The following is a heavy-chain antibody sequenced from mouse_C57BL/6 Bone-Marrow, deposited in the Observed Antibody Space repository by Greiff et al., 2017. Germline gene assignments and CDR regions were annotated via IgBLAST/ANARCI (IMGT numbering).Heavy chain of an antibody. CDR1: GYTFTDYE. CDR3: LTTVVPYWYFDV. D-gene: IGHD1-1*01. J-gene: IGHJ1*03. V-gene: IGHV1-15*01. Sequence: LVESGAELVRPGASVTLSCKASGYTFTDYEMHWVKQTPVHGLEWIGAIDPETGGTAYNQKFKGKAILTADKSSSTAYMELRSLTSEDSAVYYCLTTVVPYWYFDVWGTGTTVTVSS. CDR2: IDPETGGT.